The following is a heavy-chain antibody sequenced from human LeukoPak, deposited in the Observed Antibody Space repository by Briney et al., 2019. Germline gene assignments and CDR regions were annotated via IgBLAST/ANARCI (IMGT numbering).Heavy chain of an antibody. CDR1: GFTFGSYA. J-gene: IGHJ4*02. Sequence: GGSLKLSCAASGFTFGSYAMSWVRQAPGKGLEWVSSISNSGGRTFYTDSVKGRFTISRDNSKITLYLQMNSLRAEDTAVYYCAKSYNGYESKPDYWGQGTLVTVSS. V-gene: IGHV3-23*01. CDR2: ISNSGGRT. CDR3: AKSYNGYESKPDY. D-gene: IGHD5-12*01.